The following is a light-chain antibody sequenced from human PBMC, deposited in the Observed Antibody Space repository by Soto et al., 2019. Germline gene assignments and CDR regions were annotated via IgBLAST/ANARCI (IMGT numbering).Light chain of an antibody. CDR3: QQYGSSPVT. Sequence: EIVWTQSPGTLSLSPGERATLSCRASQSVSSSYLAWYQQKPGQAPSLLIYGASSRAPGIPDRFSGSGSGTDFTLTISRLEPEDVAVYYCQQYGSSPVTFGQGTRLEIK. CDR2: GAS. V-gene: IGKV3-20*01. J-gene: IGKJ5*01. CDR1: QSVSSSY.